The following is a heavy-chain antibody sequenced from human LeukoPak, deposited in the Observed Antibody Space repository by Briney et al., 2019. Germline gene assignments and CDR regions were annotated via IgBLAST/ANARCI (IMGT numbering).Heavy chain of an antibody. CDR2: IIPIFGTA. V-gene: IGHV1-69*05. J-gene: IGHJ4*02. CDR1: GGTFSSYA. Sequence: GASVKVSCKASGGTFSSYAISWVRQAPGQGLEWMGGIIPIFGTANYAQKFQGRVTITTDESTSTAYMELSSLRSEDTAVYYCSSSSWYGGATVTTFDYWGQGTLVTVSS. D-gene: IGHD6-13*01. CDR3: SSSSWYGGATVTTFDY.